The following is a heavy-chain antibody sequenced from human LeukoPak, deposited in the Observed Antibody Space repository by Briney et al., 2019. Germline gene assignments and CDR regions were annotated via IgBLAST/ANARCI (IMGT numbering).Heavy chain of an antibody. Sequence: ASVKVSCKASGGTFSSYAISWVRQAPGQGLEWMGWISAYNGNTNYAQKLQGRVTMTTDTSTSTAYMELRSLRSDDTAVYYCARSTTVTTYYYGMDVWGQGTTVTVSS. CDR3: ARSTTVTTYYYGMDV. J-gene: IGHJ6*02. D-gene: IGHD4-17*01. CDR1: GGTFSSYA. CDR2: ISAYNGNT. V-gene: IGHV1-18*01.